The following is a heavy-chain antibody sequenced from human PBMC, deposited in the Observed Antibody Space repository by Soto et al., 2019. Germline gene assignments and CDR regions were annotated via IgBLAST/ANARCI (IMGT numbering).Heavy chain of an antibody. Sequence: GGSLRLSCAASGFTFSSYGMHWVRQAPGKGLEWVAVISYDGSNKYYADSVKGRFTISRDNSKNTLYLQMNSLRAEDTAVYYCAKGEGFLPDINWFDPWGQGTLVTVSS. D-gene: IGHD1-26*01. V-gene: IGHV3-30*18. J-gene: IGHJ5*02. CDR2: ISYDGSNK. CDR3: AKGEGFLPDINWFDP. CDR1: GFTFSSYG.